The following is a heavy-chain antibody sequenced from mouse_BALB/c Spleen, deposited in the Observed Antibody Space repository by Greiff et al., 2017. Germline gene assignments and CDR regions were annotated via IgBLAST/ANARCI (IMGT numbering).Heavy chain of an antibody. CDR3: ARSAPYRGYFDY. CDR2: INPGSGGT. Sequence: QVQLQQSGAELVRPGTSVKVSCKASGYAFTNYLIEWVKLRPGQGLEWIGVINPGSGGTNYNEKFKGKATLTADKSSSTAYMQLSSLTSDDSAVYFCARSAPYRGYFDYWGQGTTLTVSS. D-gene: IGHD2-14*01. V-gene: IGHV1-54*01. J-gene: IGHJ2*01. CDR1: GYAFTNYL.